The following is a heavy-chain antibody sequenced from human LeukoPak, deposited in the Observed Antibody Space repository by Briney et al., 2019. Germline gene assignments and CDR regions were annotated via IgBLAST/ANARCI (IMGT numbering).Heavy chain of an antibody. D-gene: IGHD6-19*01. CDR2: INHSGST. CDR3: ASYTAGIAVAGMGAEYFQH. CDR1: GGSFSGYY. V-gene: IGHV4-34*01. Sequence: PSETLSLTCAVYGGSFSGYYWSWIRQPPGKGLEWIGEINHSGSTNYNPSLKSRVTISVDTSKNQFSLKLSSVTAADTAVYYCASYTAGIAVAGMGAEYFQHWGQGTLVTVSS. J-gene: IGHJ1*01.